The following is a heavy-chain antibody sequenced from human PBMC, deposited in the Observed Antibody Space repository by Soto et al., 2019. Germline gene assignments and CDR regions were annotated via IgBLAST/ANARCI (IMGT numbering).Heavy chain of an antibody. CDR3: VRTAREGAVAPHWFDR. V-gene: IGHV4-30-4*01. CDR1: GASIRSTDYY. CDR2: VYYTGST. D-gene: IGHD2-21*02. J-gene: IGHJ5*02. Sequence: SETLSLTCTVSGASIRSTDYYWSWIRQAPGKGLEWIGYVYYTGSTYYNPSLMGRLTISVDTSKNQFSLKLTSVTAAETAVYYCVRTAREGAVAPHWFDRWGQGTQVTVSS.